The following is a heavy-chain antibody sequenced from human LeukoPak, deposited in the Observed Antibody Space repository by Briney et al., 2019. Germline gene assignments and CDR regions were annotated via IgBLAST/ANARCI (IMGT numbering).Heavy chain of an antibody. CDR3: TSGRFFDWLQFDY. Sequence: GGSLRLSCAASGFTVSSNYMSWVRQAPGKGLEWVGFIRSKAYGGTIEYAASVKGKFTISRDDSKSIACLQMNSLKTEDTAVYDCTSGRFFDWLQFDYWGQGALVTVSS. V-gene: IGHV3-49*04. D-gene: IGHD3-9*01. J-gene: IGHJ4*02. CDR2: IRSKAYGGTI. CDR1: GFTVSSNY.